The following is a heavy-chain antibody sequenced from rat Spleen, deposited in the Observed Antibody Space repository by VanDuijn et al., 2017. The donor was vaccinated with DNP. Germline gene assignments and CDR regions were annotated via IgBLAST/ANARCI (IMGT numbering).Heavy chain of an antibody. CDR2: ISPSGGST. V-gene: IGHV5-19*01. CDR1: GFIFSNYG. J-gene: IGHJ2*01. Sequence: EVQLVESGGGPVQPGRSLKLSCVASGFIFSNYGIHWIRQAPTKGLEWVASISPSGGSTYYRDSVKDRFTISRDNAKSTLYLQVNSLRSEDTATYYCTSNPHIRTAAPFDYWGQGVMVTVSS. CDR3: TSNPHIRTAAPFDY. D-gene: IGHD3-8*01.